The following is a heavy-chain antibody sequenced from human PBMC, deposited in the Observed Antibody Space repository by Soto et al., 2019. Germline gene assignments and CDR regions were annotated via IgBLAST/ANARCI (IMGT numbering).Heavy chain of an antibody. J-gene: IGHJ4*02. CDR3: ARAGRSIAVALSDS. CDR2: VSAYNGYT. V-gene: IGHV1-18*01. D-gene: IGHD6-19*01. CDR1: GFTFTSYG. Sequence: QVQLVQSGAEVKKPGASVKVSCKASGFTFTSYGFSWVRQAPGEGLEWMGWVSAYNGYTTYAQKLQGRVTMTTDTSTNTADMELRSLRSDDTAVYYCARAGRSIAVALSDSWGQGTLVTVSS.